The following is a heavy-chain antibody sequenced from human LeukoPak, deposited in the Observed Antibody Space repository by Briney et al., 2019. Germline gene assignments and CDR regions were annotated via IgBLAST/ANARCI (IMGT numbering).Heavy chain of an antibody. D-gene: IGHD1-26*01. J-gene: IGHJ4*02. CDR2: INHSGSA. CDR3: ARDPLVGATSFDY. CDR1: GGSFSGYY. V-gene: IGHV4-34*01. Sequence: PSETLSLTCAVYGGSFSGYYWSWIRQPPGKGLEWIGEINHSGSANYNPSLKSRVTISVDTSKNQFSLKLSSVTAADTAVYYCARDPLVGATSFDYWGQGTLVTVSS.